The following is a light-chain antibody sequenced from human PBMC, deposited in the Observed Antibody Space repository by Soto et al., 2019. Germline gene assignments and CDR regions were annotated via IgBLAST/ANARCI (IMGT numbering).Light chain of an antibody. J-gene: IGKJ1*01. CDR1: QSITSN. CDR2: GAS. CDR3: QQYNKWPPT. V-gene: IGKV3-15*01. Sequence: EIVMTQSPATLSLSPGERATLSCRASQSITSNLAWYQQKPGQPPRLLIYGASTRAAGIPARFSGSGSGTDFPLTISRQHYEDFVHFCWQQYNKWPPTFGQGTKVE.